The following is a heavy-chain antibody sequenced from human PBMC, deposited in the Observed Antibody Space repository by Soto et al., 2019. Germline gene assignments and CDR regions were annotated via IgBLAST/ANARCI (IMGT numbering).Heavy chain of an antibody. V-gene: IGHV3-72*01. Sequence: EVQLVESGGGLVQPGGSLRLSCATSGFTFSDHYMDWVRQAPGKGLEWVARTRNKANSYTTEYAPSVKGRFTISRDDSKNSLYLQMNSLKTEDTAVYYCGGAEGGNGWRHFDYWGQGTLVTVSS. D-gene: IGHD6-19*01. CDR1: GFTFSDHY. J-gene: IGHJ4*02. CDR3: GGAEGGNGWRHFDY. CDR2: TRNKANSYTT.